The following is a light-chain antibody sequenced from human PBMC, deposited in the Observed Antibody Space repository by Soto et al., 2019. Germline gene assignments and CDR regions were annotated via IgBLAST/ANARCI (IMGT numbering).Light chain of an antibody. Sequence: EIVLTQSPATLSLSPGERATLSCRASQSVSSYLAWYQQKPGQAPRLLIYDASNRATGIPARFSGSGSGTDFTLTISSLEPEDFAVYYCQQYGSPPWTFGQGTKVDSK. V-gene: IGKV3-11*01. CDR2: DAS. J-gene: IGKJ1*01. CDR1: QSVSSY. CDR3: QQYGSPPWT.